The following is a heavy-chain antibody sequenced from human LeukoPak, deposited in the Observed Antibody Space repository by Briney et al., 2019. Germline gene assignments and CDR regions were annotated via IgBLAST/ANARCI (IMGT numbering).Heavy chain of an antibody. J-gene: IGHJ3*02. CDR2: IIPIFGTT. Sequence: SVKVSCKASGGTFSSYAISWVRQAPGQGLEWMGGIIPIFGTTNYAQKFQGRVTITTDESTSTAYMELSSLRSEDTAVYYCARDGEATMVRFDIWGQGTMVTVSS. CDR3: ARDGEATMVRFDI. D-gene: IGHD3-10*01. V-gene: IGHV1-69*05. CDR1: GGTFSSYA.